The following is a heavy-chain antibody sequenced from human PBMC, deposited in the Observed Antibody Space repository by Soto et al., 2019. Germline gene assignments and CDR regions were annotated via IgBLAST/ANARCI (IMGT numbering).Heavy chain of an antibody. Sequence: EVQLLESGGGLVQPGGSLRLSCAVSGFRFGTYTFNWVRQAPGKGLEWVSGLSDSVGTTHYAYSVKGRFTISRDKSKNTLYLQMNNLRAEDTAVYYCAKHLIGGRLQSPFDLWGQGTLVTVSS. V-gene: IGHV3-23*01. J-gene: IGHJ4*02. CDR1: GFRFGTYT. D-gene: IGHD4-4*01. CDR3: AKHLIGGRLQSPFDL. CDR2: LSDSVGTT.